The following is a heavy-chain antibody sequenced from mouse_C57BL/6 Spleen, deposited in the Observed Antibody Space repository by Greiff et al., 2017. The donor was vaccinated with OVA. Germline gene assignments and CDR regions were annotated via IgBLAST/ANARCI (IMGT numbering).Heavy chain of an antibody. CDR1: GYTFTSYG. D-gene: IGHD1-1*01. CDR3: ARSHPRSYCAMDY. V-gene: IGHV1-81*01. J-gene: IGHJ4*01. CDR2: IYPRSGNT. Sequence: VQGVESGAELARPGASVKLSCKASGYTFTSYGISWVKQRTGQGLEWIGEIYPRSGNTYYNEKFKGKATLTADKSSSTAYMELRSLTSEDSAVYFCARSHPRSYCAMDYWGQGTSVTVSS.